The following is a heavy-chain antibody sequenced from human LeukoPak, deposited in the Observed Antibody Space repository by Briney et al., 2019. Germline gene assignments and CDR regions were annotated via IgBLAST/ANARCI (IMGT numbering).Heavy chain of an antibody. CDR2: LYTSGSM. V-gene: IGHV4-61*09. CDR3: TKGRGI. D-gene: IGHD3-10*01. Sequence: PSETLSLTCTVSGGSISGGSYDWYWIRQPAGKGLEWIGHLYTSGSMSYNPSLKSRVTISVDTSKNQFSLKLTSVTAADTAVYYCTKGRGIWGQGTLVTVSS. J-gene: IGHJ4*02. CDR1: GGSISGGSYD.